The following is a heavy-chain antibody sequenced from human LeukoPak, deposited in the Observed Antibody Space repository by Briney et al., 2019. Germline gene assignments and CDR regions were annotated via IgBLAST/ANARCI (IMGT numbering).Heavy chain of an antibody. V-gene: IGHV3-23*01. Sequence: GGSLRLSCTASGFTFGKYIMTWVRQGPGKGLEWVSSIDGAGDVTFYADSVKGRFRTTRDNSKNTLYLQMNSLRAEDTGVYSCAKDPPTVMANAFHIWGQGTMVTVS. CDR1: GFTFGKYI. J-gene: IGHJ3*02. CDR3: AKDPPTVMANAFHI. CDR2: IDGAGDVT. D-gene: IGHD5-18*01.